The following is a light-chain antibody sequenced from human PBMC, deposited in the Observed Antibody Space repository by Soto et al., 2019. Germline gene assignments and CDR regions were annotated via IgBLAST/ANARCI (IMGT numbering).Light chain of an antibody. J-gene: IGLJ1*01. V-gene: IGLV2-14*01. CDR3: SSYTSSSTFV. Sequence: QSALTQPASVSGSPGQSITISCTGTSSDVGGYNYVSWYQQHPGKAPKLMIYEVSNRPSGVSNRFSGSKSGDTASLTISGLQAEDEADYYCSSYTSSSTFVFGTWTKLTV. CDR1: SSDVGGYNY. CDR2: EVS.